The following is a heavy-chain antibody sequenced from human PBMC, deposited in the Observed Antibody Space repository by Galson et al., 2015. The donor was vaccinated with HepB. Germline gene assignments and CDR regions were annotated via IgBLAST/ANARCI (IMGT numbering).Heavy chain of an antibody. CDR1: GFTFSSYG. J-gene: IGHJ6*02. CDR2: ISYDGSNK. V-gene: IGHV3-30*18. CDR3: AKDFVYSNNPPPYYYYYGMDV. D-gene: IGHD4-11*01. Sequence: SLRLSCAASGFTFSSYGMHWVRQAPGKGLEWVAVISYDGSNKYYADSVKGRFTISRDNSKNTLYLQMNSLRAEDTAVYYCAKDFVYSNNPPPYYYYYGMDVWGQGTTVTVSS.